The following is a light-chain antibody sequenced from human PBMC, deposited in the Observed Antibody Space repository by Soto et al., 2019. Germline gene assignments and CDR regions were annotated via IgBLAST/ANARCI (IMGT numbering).Light chain of an antibody. CDR1: QSGSSN. J-gene: IGKJ1*01. CDR2: GAS. CDR3: QWYGRSPRT. Sequence: IVLTDAAVTVSASPGERVTLSCRASQSGSSNLAWYQQKPGQAPRLLIYGASSRATGIPDRFSGSGSGTDFTLTISRLEHEDFEVYFCQWYGRSPRTFGQGTKVDIK. V-gene: IGKV3-20*01.